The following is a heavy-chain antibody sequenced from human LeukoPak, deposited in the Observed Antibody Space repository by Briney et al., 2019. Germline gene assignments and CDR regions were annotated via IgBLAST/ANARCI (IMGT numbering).Heavy chain of an antibody. CDR3: ATDLFYYDSSGYYLAY. CDR1: GGTFSSYA. CDR2: IIPIFGTA. J-gene: IGHJ4*02. V-gene: IGHV1-69*06. Sequence: SVKVSCKASGGTFSSYAISWVRQAPGQGLEWMGGIIPIFGTANYAQKFQGRVTITADKSTSTAYMELSSLRSEDTAMYYCATDLFYYDSSGYYLAYWGQGTLVTVSS. D-gene: IGHD3-22*01.